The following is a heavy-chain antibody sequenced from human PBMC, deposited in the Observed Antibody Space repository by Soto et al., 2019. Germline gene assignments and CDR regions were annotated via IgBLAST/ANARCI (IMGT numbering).Heavy chain of an antibody. V-gene: IGHV1-18*01. CDR3: ARDTYYYDSSGSLDY. J-gene: IGHJ4*02. Sequence: GASVKVSCKASGYTFTSYGISWVRQAPGQRLEWMGWISAYNGNTNYSQKFQGRVTITRDTSASTAYMELSSLRSEDTAVYYCARDTYYYDSSGSLDYWGQGTLVTVSS. CDR2: ISAYNGNT. D-gene: IGHD3-22*01. CDR1: GYTFTSYG.